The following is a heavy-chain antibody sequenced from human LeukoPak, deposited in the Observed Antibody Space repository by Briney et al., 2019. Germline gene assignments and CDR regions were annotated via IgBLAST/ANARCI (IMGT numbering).Heavy chain of an antibody. D-gene: IGHD3-22*01. Sequence: GGSLRLSCAASGFTFSSSWMTWVRQAPGKGLEWLANIKGDGSDKNYVDSVKGRFTISRDNAKNSLFLQMSSLRAEDTAVYYCARAPVYYDETRGYLKISNWYFDLWGRGTLVTVSS. CDR3: ARAPVYYDETRGYLKISNWYFDL. CDR1: GFTFSSSW. CDR2: IKGDGSDK. J-gene: IGHJ2*01. V-gene: IGHV3-7*01.